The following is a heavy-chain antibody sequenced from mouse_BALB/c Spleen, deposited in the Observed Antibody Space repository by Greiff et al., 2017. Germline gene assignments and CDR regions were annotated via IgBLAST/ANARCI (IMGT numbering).Heavy chain of an antibody. V-gene: IGHV1-9*01. CDR3: ASKHYYGNLTYAMDY. CDR2: ILPGSGST. Sequence: VQLQQSGAELMKPGASVKISCKATGYTFSSYWIEWVKQRPGHGLEWIGEILPGSGSTNYNEKFKGKATFTADTSSNTAYMQLSSLTSEDSAVYYCASKHYYGNLTYAMDYWGQGTSVTVSS. J-gene: IGHJ4*01. D-gene: IGHD2-1*01. CDR1: GYTFSSYW.